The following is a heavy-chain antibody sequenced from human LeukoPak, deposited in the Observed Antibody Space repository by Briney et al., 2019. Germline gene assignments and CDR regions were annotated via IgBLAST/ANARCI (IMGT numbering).Heavy chain of an antibody. CDR1: GFTFGDYA. CDR2: IRSKAYGWTT. D-gene: IGHD3-22*01. Sequence: PGGSLRLSCTASGFTFGDYAVSWFRQAPGKGLEWVGFIRSKAYGWTTEYAASVKGRFTISRDDSKSIAYLQMNSLKTEDTAVYYCTRQGLAYYYDSTGYYPPDYWGQGTLVTVSS. CDR3: TRQGLAYYYDSTGYYPPDY. J-gene: IGHJ4*02. V-gene: IGHV3-49*03.